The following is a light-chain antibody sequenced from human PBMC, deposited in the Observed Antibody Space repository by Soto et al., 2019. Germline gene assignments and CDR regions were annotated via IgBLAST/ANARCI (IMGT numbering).Light chain of an antibody. CDR1: QGISSY. V-gene: IGKV1-9*01. Sequence: DIQLTQSPSFLSASVGDRVTITCRASQGISSYLAWYQQKPGKAPKLLIYLASTLQSGVPSRFSGSGSGTEFPLTISSLQPEDFATYYCQQRNSYPHTFGGGTNVEIK. J-gene: IGKJ4*01. CDR2: LAS. CDR3: QQRNSYPHT.